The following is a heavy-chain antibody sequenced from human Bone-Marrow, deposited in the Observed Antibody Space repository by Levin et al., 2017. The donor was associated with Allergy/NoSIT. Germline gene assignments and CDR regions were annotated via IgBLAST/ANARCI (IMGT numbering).Heavy chain of an antibody. V-gene: IGHV1-2*02. J-gene: IGHJ6*02. CDR3: TRDDLLDSNMDV. CDR1: GYTFTAYY. CDR2: INPDSGGT. D-gene: IGHD4-11*01. Sequence: GASVKVSCKASGYTFTAYYIHWVRQAPGQGLEWMGWINPDSGGTNYAQRFKGRVTMTRDTSISTVKMELSRLRSDDTALYFCTRDDLLDSNMDVWGQGTKVTVSS.